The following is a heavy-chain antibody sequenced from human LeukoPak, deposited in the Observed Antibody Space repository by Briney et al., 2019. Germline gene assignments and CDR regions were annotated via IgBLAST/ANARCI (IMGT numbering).Heavy chain of an antibody. V-gene: IGHV3-23*01. Sequence: PGGSLRLSCAASGFTFSSYAMSWVRQAPGKGLEWVSAISGSGGSTYYADSVKGRFTISRDNSKNTLYLQMNSLRAEDTAVYYCAKEHIVVVPAAMEFDPWGQGTLVTVSS. CDR3: AKEHIVVVPAAMEFDP. CDR2: ISGSGGST. J-gene: IGHJ5*02. D-gene: IGHD2-2*01. CDR1: GFTFSSYA.